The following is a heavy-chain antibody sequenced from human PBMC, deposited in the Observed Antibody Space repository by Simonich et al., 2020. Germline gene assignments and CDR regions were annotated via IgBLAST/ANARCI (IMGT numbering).Heavy chain of an antibody. CDR3: ARGKGWKNAFDI. J-gene: IGHJ3*02. CDR2: INHSGNT. Sequence: QVQLQQWGAGLLKPSETLSLTCAVYGGSFRCYYWSWIRQPPGKGLEWIGEINHSGNTNYNPSLKSRVTISVDTSKNQFSLKLSSVTAADTAVYYCARGKGWKNAFDIWGQGTMVTVSS. V-gene: IGHV4-34*01. D-gene: IGHD1-1*01. CDR1: GGSFRCYY.